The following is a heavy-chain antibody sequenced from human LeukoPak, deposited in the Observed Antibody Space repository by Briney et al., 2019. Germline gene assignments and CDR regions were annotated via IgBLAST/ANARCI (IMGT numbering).Heavy chain of an antibody. J-gene: IGHJ4*02. CDR1: GYTFTSYG. CDR3: ARLYYDSSGYYRDY. V-gene: IGHV1-18*01. CDR2: ISAYNGNT. D-gene: IGHD3-22*01. Sequence: EASVKVSCEASGYTFTSYGISSVPQAPEQRLEWMGWISAYNGNTNYTQKLQGRVTMTTDTSTSTAYMELRSLRSDDTAVYYCARLYYDSSGYYRDYWGQGTLVTVSS.